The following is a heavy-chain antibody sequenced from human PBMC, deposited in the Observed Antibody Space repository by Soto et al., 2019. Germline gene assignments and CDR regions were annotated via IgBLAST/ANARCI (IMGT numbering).Heavy chain of an antibody. J-gene: IGHJ4*02. CDR2: VSYSGST. D-gene: IGHD6-13*01. CDR3: ARIPYSSSWETYSDY. V-gene: IGHV4-59*04. Sequence: PSETLSLTCTVSGGSSKSYYWNWVRQPPGKGLEWIGYVSYSGSTYYNPSLKSRVTISVDTSKNQFSLKLSSVTAADTAVYYCARIPYSSSWETYSDYWGQGILVTVSS. CDR1: GGSSKSYY.